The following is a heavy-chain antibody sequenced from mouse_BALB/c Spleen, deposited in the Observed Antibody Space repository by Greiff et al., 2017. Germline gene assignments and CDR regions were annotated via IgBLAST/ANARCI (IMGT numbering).Heavy chain of an antibody. V-gene: IGHV5-6-5*01. Sequence: EVMLVESGGGLVKPGGSLKLSCAASGFTFSSYAMSWVRQTPEKRLEWVASISSGGSTYYPDSVKGRFTISRDNARNILYLQMSSLRSEDTAMYYCARGRYYGSSPYAMDYWGQGTSVTVSS. J-gene: IGHJ4*01. D-gene: IGHD1-1*01. CDR2: ISSGGST. CDR3: ARGRYYGSSPYAMDY. CDR1: GFTFSSYA.